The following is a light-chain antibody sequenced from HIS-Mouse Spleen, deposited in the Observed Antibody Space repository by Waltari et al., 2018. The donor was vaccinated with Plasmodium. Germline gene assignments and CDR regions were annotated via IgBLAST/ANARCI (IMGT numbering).Light chain of an antibody. CDR2: EGS. V-gene: IGLV2-23*01. Sequence: QSALTQPASVSGSPGQSLTISCTGPSRDVGSYNLVSWYQQHPGKAPNLMIYEGSKRPSGVSNRFAGSKSGNTASLTISGLQAEDEADYYCCSYAGSSTYVFGTGTKVTVL. CDR3: CSYAGSSTYV. J-gene: IGLJ1*01. CDR1: SRDVGSYNL.